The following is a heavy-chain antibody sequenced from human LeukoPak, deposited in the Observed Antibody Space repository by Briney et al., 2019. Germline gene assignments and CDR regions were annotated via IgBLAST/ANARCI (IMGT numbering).Heavy chain of an antibody. CDR1: GFAFNTYS. Sequence: GGSLRLSCAASGFAFNTYSLIWVRQAPGEGLEWVSSISPSSSYIYYADSVKGRFTISGDNAKNSLYLQMNSLRAEDTAVYYCARCRAEFCAGDGYPLQHWGQGTLVTVSS. J-gene: IGHJ1*01. CDR3: ARCRAEFCAGDGYPLQH. CDR2: ISPSSSYI. D-gene: IGHD2-21*02. V-gene: IGHV3-21*04.